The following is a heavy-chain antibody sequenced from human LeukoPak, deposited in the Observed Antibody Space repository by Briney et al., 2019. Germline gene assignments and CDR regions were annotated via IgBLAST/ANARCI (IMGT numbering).Heavy chain of an antibody. V-gene: IGHV3-33*06. D-gene: IGHD3-9*01. Sequence: GGSLRLPCVASGFTPRNYGMHWVRQAPGKGLEWVAVLWRDGSNNFYADSVKGRFRFSRDNSKDMLYLQMNSLRAEDTAVYYCAKEYEIFVGAFDIWGQGTMVTVSS. CDR2: LWRDGSNN. CDR3: AKEYEIFVGAFDI. J-gene: IGHJ3*02. CDR1: GFTPRNYG.